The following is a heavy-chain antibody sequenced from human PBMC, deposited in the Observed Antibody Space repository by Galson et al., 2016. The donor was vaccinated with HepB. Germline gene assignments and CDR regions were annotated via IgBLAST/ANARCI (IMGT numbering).Heavy chain of an antibody. CDR3: SRLLAYGRYCARGNCPSYLDS. Sequence: ETLSLTCTVFGGSMKSSSYYWAWILQPPGKGLEWIGNIFYNGRTFLNPALKPRVSMSANNALNQFSLRVVSVTATDTARYSCSRLLAYGRYCARGNCPSYLDSWGLGTLVTVAS. CDR1: GGSMKSSSYY. V-gene: IGHV4-39*01. J-gene: IGHJ4*02. CDR2: IFYNGRT. D-gene: IGHD2-15*01.